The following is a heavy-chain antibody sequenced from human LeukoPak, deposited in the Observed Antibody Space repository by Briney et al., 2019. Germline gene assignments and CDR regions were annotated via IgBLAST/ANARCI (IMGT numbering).Heavy chain of an antibody. CDR3: GRDQRREIIRFGRFDP. D-gene: IGHD3-16*01. V-gene: IGHV4-39*07. Sequence: SETLSLTCTVSGGSISSSSYYWGWIRQPPGKGREWIGSIYYSGSTYYNPSLKSRVTISVDTSKNQFSLKLSSVTAADTAVYYCGRDQRREIIRFGRFDPWGQGTLVTVSS. CDR2: IYYSGST. CDR1: GGSISSSSYY. J-gene: IGHJ5*02.